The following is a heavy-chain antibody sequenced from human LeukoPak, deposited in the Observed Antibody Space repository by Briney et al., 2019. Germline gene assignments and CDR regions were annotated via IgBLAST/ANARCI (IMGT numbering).Heavy chain of an antibody. V-gene: IGHV4-4*07. Sequence: PSETLSLTCSVSGGSISNFYWSWIRQPAGKGLEWIGRIYTSGSTNYNPSLKSRVTMSVDTSKNQFSLKLSSVTAADTAVYYCARGSSGSYYVEDYFDYWGQGTLVTVSS. D-gene: IGHD1-26*01. CDR1: GGSISNFY. CDR2: IYTSGST. J-gene: IGHJ4*02. CDR3: ARGSSGSYYVEDYFDY.